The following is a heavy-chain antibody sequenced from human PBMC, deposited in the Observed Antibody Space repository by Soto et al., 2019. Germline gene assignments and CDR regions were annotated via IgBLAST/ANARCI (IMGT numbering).Heavy chain of an antibody. CDR2: ISAYNGNT. CDR3: ARDSPLYMVRGVRTYYYYGMDV. Sequence: GASVKVSCKASGYTFTSYGISWVRQAPGQGLEWMGWISAYNGNTNYAQKLQGRVTMTTDTSTSTAYMELRSLRSDDTAVYYCARDSPLYMVRGVRTYYYYGMDVWGQGTTVTVSS. D-gene: IGHD3-10*01. CDR1: GYTFTSYG. J-gene: IGHJ6*02. V-gene: IGHV1-18*01.